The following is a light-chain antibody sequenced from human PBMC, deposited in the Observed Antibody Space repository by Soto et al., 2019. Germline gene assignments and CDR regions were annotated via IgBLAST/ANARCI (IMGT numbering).Light chain of an antibody. J-gene: IGKJ1*01. V-gene: IGKV1-5*01. CDR2: DAS. Sequence: DIQMTQSPSTLSASVGDRVTITFRASQSISTWLAWYQQKPGKAPKLLIYDASSLESGVPSRFSGSGSGTEFTLTISSLQPDDFATYYCQQYNGYSTWTFGQGTKVDIK. CDR1: QSISTW. CDR3: QQYNGYSTWT.